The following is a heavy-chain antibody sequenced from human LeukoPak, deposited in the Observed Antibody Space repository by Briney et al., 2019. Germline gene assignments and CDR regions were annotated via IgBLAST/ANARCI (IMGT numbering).Heavy chain of an antibody. J-gene: IGHJ4*02. CDR1: GGSISSGGYY. V-gene: IGHV4-30-2*01. D-gene: IGHD3-3*01. CDR3: ATTHRYLGVVII. CDR2: IYHSGST. Sequence: SQTLSLTCTVSGGSISSGGYYWSWIRQPPGKGLEWIGYIYHSGSTYYNPPLKSRVTISVDRSKNQFSLKLSSVTAADTAVYYCATTHRYLGVVIIGGQGTLVTVSS.